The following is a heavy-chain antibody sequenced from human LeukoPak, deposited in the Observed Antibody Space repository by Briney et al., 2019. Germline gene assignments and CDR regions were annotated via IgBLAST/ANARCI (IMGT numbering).Heavy chain of an antibody. CDR1: GYTFTSYG. CDR2: ISAYNGNT. D-gene: IGHD2-8*02. Sequence: ASVKVSCKASGYTFTSYGISWVRQAPGQGLEWMGWISAYNGNTNYAQKLQGRVTTTTDTSTSTAYMELRSLRSDDTAVYYCARLAYWSNYYYYGIDVWGQGTTVTVSS. V-gene: IGHV1-18*01. J-gene: IGHJ6*02. CDR3: ARLAYWSNYYYYGIDV.